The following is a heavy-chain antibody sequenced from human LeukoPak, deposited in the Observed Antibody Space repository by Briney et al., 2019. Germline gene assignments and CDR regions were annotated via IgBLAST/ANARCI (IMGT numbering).Heavy chain of an antibody. CDR3: ARGRWLQLPDY. CDR2: IYNSGST. V-gene: IGHV4-59*01. Sequence: SETLSLTCTVSGGSISTYYWSWIRQPPGKGLEWIGYIYNSGSTNYNPSLKSRVTISVDTSKNQFFLKLSSVTAADTAIYYCARGRWLQLPDYWGQGTLVTVSS. CDR1: GGSISTYY. D-gene: IGHD5-24*01. J-gene: IGHJ4*02.